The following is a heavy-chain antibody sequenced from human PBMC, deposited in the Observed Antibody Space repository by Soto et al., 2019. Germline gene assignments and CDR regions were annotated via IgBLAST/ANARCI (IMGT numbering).Heavy chain of an antibody. J-gene: IGHJ6*02. CDR3: ARDTKIVYYYGSGSRDYYYYGMDV. Sequence: GASVKVSCKASGYTFTNYGISWVRQAPGQGLEWMGWIHPKNGNTKDARKFQGRVTMTTDTSTSTAYMELRSLRSDDTAVYYCARDTKIVYYYGSGSRDYYYYGMDVWGQGTTVTVSS. D-gene: IGHD3-10*01. CDR1: GYTFTNYG. V-gene: IGHV1-18*01. CDR2: IHPKNGNT.